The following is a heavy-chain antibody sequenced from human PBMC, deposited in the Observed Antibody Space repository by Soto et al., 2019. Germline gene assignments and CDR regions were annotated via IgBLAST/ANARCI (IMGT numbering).Heavy chain of an antibody. CDR2: IYPGDSDT. V-gene: IGHV5-51*01. D-gene: IGHD3-10*01. CDR3: ASFLDSGSPRYYYYGMDV. Sequence: PGESLKISCKGSGYSFTSYWIGWVRQMPGKGLEWMGIIYPGDSDTRYSPSFQGQVTISADKSISTAYLQWSSLKASATALFYFASFLDSGSPRYYYYGMDVWGQGTTVTVSS. CDR1: GYSFTSYW. J-gene: IGHJ6*02.